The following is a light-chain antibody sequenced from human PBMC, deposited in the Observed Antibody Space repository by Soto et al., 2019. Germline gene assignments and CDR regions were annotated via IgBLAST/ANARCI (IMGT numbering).Light chain of an antibody. V-gene: IGKV3-20*01. CDR3: QHYGSSLSIT. J-gene: IGKJ5*01. CDR2: GAS. CDR1: QSVSSNY. Sequence: ESVLTQSPGSLSLSPGERATLSCRASQSVSSNYLAWYQHKPGQAPRLLIYGASNRATGIPDRFSGSGSGTDFTLTISRLELEDFAVYYCQHYGSSLSITFGQGTRLEIK.